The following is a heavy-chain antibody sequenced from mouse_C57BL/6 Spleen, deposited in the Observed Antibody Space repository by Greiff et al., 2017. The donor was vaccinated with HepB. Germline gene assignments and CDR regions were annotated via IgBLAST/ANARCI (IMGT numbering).Heavy chain of an antibody. J-gene: IGHJ3*01. D-gene: IGHD2-4*01. V-gene: IGHV5-16*01. CDR1: GFTFSDYY. CDR2: INYDGSST. Sequence: EVKLVESEGGLVQPGSSMKLSCTASGFTFSDYYMAWVRQVPEKGLEWVANINYDGSSTYYLDSLKSRFIISRDNAKNILYLQRSSLKSEDTATYYCASLDYDGFAYWGQGTLVTVSA. CDR3: ASLDYDGFAY.